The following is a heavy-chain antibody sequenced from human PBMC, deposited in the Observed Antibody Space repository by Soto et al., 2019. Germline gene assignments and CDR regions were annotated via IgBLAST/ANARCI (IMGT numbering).Heavy chain of an antibody. CDR3: ANGEYYYGSGIPYYGMDV. Sequence: QVQLLESGGGVVQPGMSLRLSCAASGFTFSSYGMHWVRQAPGKGLEWVAVISYDGTNKYYADSVKGRFTISRDSSKNTLYLEMNSLRAEDIAIYYCANGEYYYGSGIPYYGMDVWGQGTTVTVSS. CDR1: GFTFSSYG. J-gene: IGHJ6*02. V-gene: IGHV3-30*18. CDR2: ISYDGTNK. D-gene: IGHD3-10*01.